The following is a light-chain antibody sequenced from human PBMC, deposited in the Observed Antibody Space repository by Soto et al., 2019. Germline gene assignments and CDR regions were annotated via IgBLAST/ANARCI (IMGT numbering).Light chain of an antibody. V-gene: IGKV1-6*01. CDR3: LQDYSYPYT. J-gene: IGKJ2*01. CDR2: AAS. Sequence: IQMTQSPSSLSASVGDRVTITCQASQDISNYLNWYQQKPGKAPKLLIYAASSLQSGVPSRFSGSGSGTDFTLTISSLQPEDFATYYCLQDYSYPYTFGQGTKLGIK. CDR1: QDISNY.